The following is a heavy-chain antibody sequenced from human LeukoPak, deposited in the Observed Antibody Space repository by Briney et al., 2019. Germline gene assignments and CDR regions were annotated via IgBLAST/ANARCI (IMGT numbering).Heavy chain of an antibody. J-gene: IGHJ4*02. D-gene: IGHD3-10*01. Sequence: PSETLSLTCAIYDASFSGYYWSWIRQPPGKGLEWIGEIHPSGSPSYNPSLESRTIISVDASKNQFSLILNSVTAADTALYFCSRSGDASKAGKYWGQGALVTVSS. CDR1: DASFSGYY. CDR2: IHPSGSP. V-gene: IGHV4-34*01. CDR3: SRSGDASKAGKY.